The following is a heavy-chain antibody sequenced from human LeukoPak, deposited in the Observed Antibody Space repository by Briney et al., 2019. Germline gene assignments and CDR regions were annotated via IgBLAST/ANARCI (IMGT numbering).Heavy chain of an antibody. CDR3: ARDGLRAANSDAFDI. D-gene: IGHD6-13*01. Sequence: ASVKVSCKASGYTFTSYDINWVRQATGQGREWMGWMNPNSGNTVYAQKFQGRVTITRNTSISTAYMELSSLRSEDTAVYYCARDGLRAANSDAFDIWGQGTMVTVS. V-gene: IGHV1-8*03. CDR1: GYTFTSYD. CDR2: MNPNSGNT. J-gene: IGHJ3*02.